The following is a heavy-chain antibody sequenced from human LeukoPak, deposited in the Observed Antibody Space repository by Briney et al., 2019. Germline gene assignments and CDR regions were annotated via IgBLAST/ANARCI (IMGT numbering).Heavy chain of an antibody. Sequence: GGSLRLSCAASGFTFSSYSMNWVRQAPGKGLEWVSSISSSSSYIYYADSVKGRFTISRDNAKNSLYLQMNSLRAEDTAVYYCARAGLEMATILGYFDYWGQGTLVTVSS. V-gene: IGHV3-21*01. CDR1: GFTFSSYS. CDR3: ARAGLEMATILGYFDY. D-gene: IGHD5-24*01. J-gene: IGHJ4*02. CDR2: ISSSSSYI.